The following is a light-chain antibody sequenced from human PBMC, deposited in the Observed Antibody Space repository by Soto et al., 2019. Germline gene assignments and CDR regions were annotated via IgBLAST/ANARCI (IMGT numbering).Light chain of an antibody. CDR1: NSNIGSHT. CDR3: ATWDDRINAWV. J-gene: IGLJ3*02. V-gene: IGLV1-44*01. Sequence: QSVLTQPPSASGTPGQRVTISCSGSNSNIGSHTVNWYQQLPGTAPKLIIYSDNQRPSGVPDRFSGSKSGTSASLAISELQSEDEADYYCATWDDRINAWVFGGGTKVTVL. CDR2: SDN.